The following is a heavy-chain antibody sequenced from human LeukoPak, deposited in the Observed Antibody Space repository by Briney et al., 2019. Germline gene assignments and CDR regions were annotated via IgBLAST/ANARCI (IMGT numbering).Heavy chain of an antibody. Sequence: PGGSLRLSCAASGFTFNTYNMNWVRQAPGKGLEWVSYISSSSSTMCYADSVKGRFTISRDNAKNSLYLQMDSLRAEDTAVYYCARVAEAAAFDYWGQGTLVTVSS. J-gene: IGHJ4*02. CDR2: ISSSSSTM. D-gene: IGHD6-13*01. CDR1: GFTFNTYN. V-gene: IGHV3-48*01. CDR3: ARVAEAAAFDY.